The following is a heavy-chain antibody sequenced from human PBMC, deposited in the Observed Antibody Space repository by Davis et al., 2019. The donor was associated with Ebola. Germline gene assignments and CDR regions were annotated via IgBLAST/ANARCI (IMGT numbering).Heavy chain of an antibody. V-gene: IGHV3-64*02. CDR1: GYGFGNYA. D-gene: IGHD3-10*01. CDR2: ITGNVGIA. CDR3: ARAPRENYYDLYFDL. Sequence: GESLKISCDASGYGFGNYAMPWVRQAPGKALEFVTGITGNVGIAYYADSVTGRLTISRDNSNNTLYLQVGSVRAEDMAVYYCARAPRENYYDLYFDLWGRSTRVTVST. J-gene: IGHJ2*01.